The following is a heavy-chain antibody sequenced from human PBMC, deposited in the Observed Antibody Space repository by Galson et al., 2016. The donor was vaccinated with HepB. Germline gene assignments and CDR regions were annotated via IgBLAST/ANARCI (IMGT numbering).Heavy chain of an antibody. D-gene: IGHD3-10*01. CDR3: ARHLRVGSGSHRDVFDI. CDR2: INPSGWSS. Sequence: SLRLSCAASGFTFATYAMTWVRQAPGKGLEWVSSINPSGWSSHNADSVKGRFTTSRDNSEFTLYLQMSSLRAEDTAVYYCARHLRVGSGSHRDVFDIWGQGTMVSVSS. J-gene: IGHJ3*02. V-gene: IGHV3-23*01. CDR1: GFTFATYA.